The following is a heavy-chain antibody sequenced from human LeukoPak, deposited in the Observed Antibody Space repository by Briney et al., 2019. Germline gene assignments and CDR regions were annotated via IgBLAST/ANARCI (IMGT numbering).Heavy chain of an antibody. J-gene: IGHJ4*02. V-gene: IGHV3-23*01. CDR2: ISGSGGST. CDR3: ARGGAARPDY. D-gene: IGHD6-6*01. Sequence: GGSLRLSCAASGFTFSSYAMSWVRQAPGKGLEWVSAISGSGGSTYYADSVKGRFTISRDNAKNSLYLQMNSLRVEDTAVYYCARGGAARPDYWGQGTLVTVSS. CDR1: GFTFSSYA.